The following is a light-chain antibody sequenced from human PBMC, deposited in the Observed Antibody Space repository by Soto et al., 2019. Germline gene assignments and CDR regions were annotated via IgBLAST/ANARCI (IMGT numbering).Light chain of an antibody. J-gene: IGLJ7*01. CDR3: SAWDNSLNGYV. V-gene: IGLV1-44*01. Sequence: QSVLTQPLSVSASPGQRVTISCSGGSSNIGSNTVAWYQHLPGTAPPRLIFTAGQRPSGVPGRFSGSKSGTSASLAISGLQSEVEGDYYCSAWDNSLNGYVFGPGTQLTVL. CDR2: TAG. CDR1: SSNIGSNT.